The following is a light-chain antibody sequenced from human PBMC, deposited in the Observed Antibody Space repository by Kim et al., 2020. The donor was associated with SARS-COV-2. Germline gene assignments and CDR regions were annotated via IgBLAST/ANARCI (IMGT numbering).Light chain of an antibody. CDR3: QQDNSYPLT. J-gene: IGKJ4*01. CDR2: MAS. CDR1: QSINNW. Sequence: DIQMTQSPSTLSASVGDRVTITCRASQSINNWLAWYQQKPGKAPQLLIYMASTLESGVPSRFSGSGSGTEFTLTISSLQPDDFATYYCQQDNSYPLTFGGGTKVDIK. V-gene: IGKV1-5*03.